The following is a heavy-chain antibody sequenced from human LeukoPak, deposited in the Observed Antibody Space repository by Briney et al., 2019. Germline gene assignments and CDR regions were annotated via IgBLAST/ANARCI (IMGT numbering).Heavy chain of an antibody. V-gene: IGHV3-23*01. CDR3: AFKGHTDHY. CDR2: ISGSGGST. Sequence: PGGSLRLSCAASGFTFSSYVMTWVRQAPGKGLEWVSAISGSGGSTYYADSVKGRFTISRDNSKNTLNLQMNSLRAEDTAVYYCAFKGHTDHYGGQGTLVTVSS. D-gene: IGHD2-21*01. CDR1: GFTFSSYV. J-gene: IGHJ4*02.